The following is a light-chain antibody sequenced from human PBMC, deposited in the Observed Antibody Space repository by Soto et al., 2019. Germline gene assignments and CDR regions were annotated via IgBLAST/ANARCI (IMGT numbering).Light chain of an antibody. CDR2: DNN. Sequence: QSVLTQPPSVSAAPGQKVTISCSGSSSNIGDNPVSWYHQLPGTAPKLLIYDNNKRPSGIPDRFSGSKSGTSATLGITGLQTGDEADYYCGTWDNSLSTFYVFGTGTKVTVL. J-gene: IGLJ1*01. CDR1: SSNIGDNP. V-gene: IGLV1-51*01. CDR3: GTWDNSLSTFYV.